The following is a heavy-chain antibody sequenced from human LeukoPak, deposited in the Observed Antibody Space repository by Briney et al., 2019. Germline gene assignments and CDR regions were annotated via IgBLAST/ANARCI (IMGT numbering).Heavy chain of an antibody. CDR3: ATLSCSSTSCYLTPWFDP. J-gene: IGHJ5*02. CDR2: LYYSGST. V-gene: IGHV4-59*01. D-gene: IGHD2-2*01. Sequence: PSETLSLICTVSSGSLSSYYWSWIRQPPGKGLEWIGYLYYSGSTNYNPSLKSRVTISVDTSKNQFSLKLSSVTAADTAVYYWATLSCSSTSCYLTPWFDPWGQGTLVTVSS. CDR1: SGSLSSYY.